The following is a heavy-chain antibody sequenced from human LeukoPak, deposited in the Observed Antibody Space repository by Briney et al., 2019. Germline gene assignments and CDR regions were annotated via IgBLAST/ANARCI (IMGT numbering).Heavy chain of an antibody. V-gene: IGHV4-59*12. CDR3: ARGAGSTTSNDAFDI. CDR2: MFYTGNT. CDR1: GGSFSGYY. Sequence: SETLSLTCAVYGGSFSGYYWSWIRQPPGKGLEWIGYMFYTGNTYYNPSLKSRVTISVDTSKNQFSLKVSSVTAADTAVYYCARGAGSTTSNDAFDIWGQGTMVTVSS. D-gene: IGHD1-1*01. J-gene: IGHJ3*02.